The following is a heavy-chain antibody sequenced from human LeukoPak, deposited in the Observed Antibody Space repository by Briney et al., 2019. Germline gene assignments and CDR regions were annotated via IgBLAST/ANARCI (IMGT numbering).Heavy chain of an antibody. V-gene: IGHV3-48*03. Sequence: GGSLRLSCAASGFTFSSYEMNWVRQAPGKGLEWVSYISSSGSTIYYADSVKGRFTISRDNAKNSLYLQMNNLRAEDTAVYYCARIPRIATPGAYFWGQGTLVTVSS. CDR3: ARIPRIATPGAYF. CDR1: GFTFSSYE. D-gene: IGHD6-13*01. J-gene: IGHJ4*02. CDR2: ISSSGSTI.